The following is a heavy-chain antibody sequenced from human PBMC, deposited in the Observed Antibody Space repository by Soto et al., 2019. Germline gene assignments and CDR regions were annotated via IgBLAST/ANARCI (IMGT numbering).Heavy chain of an antibody. CDR2: INGDGTIT. J-gene: IGHJ4*02. V-gene: IGHV3-74*01. D-gene: IGHD2-21*02. CDR3: TRAAYCGRDFHYYCDY. CDR1: GFIVSNYW. Sequence: VQLVESGGVVVQPGGSLRLSCAASGFIVSNYWMHWLRQVPGQGLLWVSRINGDGTITDYADSVKGRFTISRYNGANTLYLQMSSLRAEDTSVYYCTRAAYCGRDFHYYCDYGGQGTLVTFSS.